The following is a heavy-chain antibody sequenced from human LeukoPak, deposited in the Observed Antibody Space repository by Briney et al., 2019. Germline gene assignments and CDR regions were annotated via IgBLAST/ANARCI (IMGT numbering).Heavy chain of an antibody. CDR1: GFTFSSYT. Sequence: GGSLRLSCAASGFTFSSYTMNWVRQAPGKGLEWGSSISSSSTYIYYRNSLKGRFTISRDDAKNSLFPQMNSLRAEDTAIYYCARVRYSSSSAADSWGQGTLVTVSS. J-gene: IGHJ4*02. CDR3: ARVRYSSSSAADS. V-gene: IGHV3-21*01. CDR2: ISSSSTYI. D-gene: IGHD6-6*01.